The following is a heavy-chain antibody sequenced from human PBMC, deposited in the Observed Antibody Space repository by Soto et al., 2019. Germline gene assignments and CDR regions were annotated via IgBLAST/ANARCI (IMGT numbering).Heavy chain of an antibody. Sequence: GGSLRLSCAASGFTFSSYAMHWVRQATGKGLEYVSAISSNGGSTYYANSVKGRFTISRDNSKNTLYLQMGSLRAEDMAVYYCARENSSSFCDAFDIWGQGTMVTVSS. J-gene: IGHJ3*02. V-gene: IGHV3-64*01. CDR1: GFTFSSYA. D-gene: IGHD6-13*01. CDR3: ARENSSSFCDAFDI. CDR2: ISSNGGST.